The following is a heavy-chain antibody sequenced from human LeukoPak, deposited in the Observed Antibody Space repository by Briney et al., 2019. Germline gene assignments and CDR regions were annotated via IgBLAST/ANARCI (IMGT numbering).Heavy chain of an antibody. V-gene: IGHV3-30*04. CDR3: ARAGNYYGSGSFYAKIDS. CDR2: VSFDGNNK. Sequence: GGSLRLSCAASGCTFSSDAMHWVRQDPGKGLEWVALVSFDGNNKYYADSVKGRFTISRDNSKNTLYLQMNSLRTDDAAVYYCARAGNYYGSGSFYAKIDSWGQGTLVTVSS. CDR1: GCTFSSDA. D-gene: IGHD3-10*01. J-gene: IGHJ4*02.